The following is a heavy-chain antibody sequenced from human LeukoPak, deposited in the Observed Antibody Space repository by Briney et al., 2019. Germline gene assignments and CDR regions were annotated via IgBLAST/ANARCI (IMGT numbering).Heavy chain of an antibody. CDR3: AKGIYSSGWSYFDY. J-gene: IGHJ4*01. V-gene: IGHV3-23*01. D-gene: IGHD6-19*01. Sequence: GGSLRLSCAASGFTFSNSAMSWVRQAPGKGVEWVSTLSGSGITTYYADSVKGRFTISRDNSKNTLYLQMNSLRAEDTAVYYCAKGIYSSGWSYFDYWGHGTLVTVSS. CDR1: GFTFSNSA. CDR2: LSGSGITT.